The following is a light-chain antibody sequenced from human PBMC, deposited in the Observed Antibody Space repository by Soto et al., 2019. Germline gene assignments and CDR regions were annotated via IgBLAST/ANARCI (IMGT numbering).Light chain of an antibody. CDR2: DVS. J-gene: IGKJ4*01. CDR1: QSVSSY. V-gene: IGKV3-11*01. CDR3: QQRYKWPPLT. Sequence: EIVLTQSPATLSLSPGERATLSRRASQSVSSYLAWYQQKPGQAPRLLIYDVSNRATGIPARFSGSGSGTDFTLTISSLEPEDFAVYYCQQRYKWPPLTFGGGTRVEIK.